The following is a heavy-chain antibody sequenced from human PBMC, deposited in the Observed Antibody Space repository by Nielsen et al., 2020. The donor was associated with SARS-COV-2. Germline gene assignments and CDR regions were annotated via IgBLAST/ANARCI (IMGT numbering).Heavy chain of an antibody. J-gene: IGHJ4*02. CDR3: ARGLRAIVVVRDY. CDR1: GYTFTDYY. Sequence: ASVKVSCKASGYTFTDYYIHWVRQAPGQGLEWMGRINPYSGGTNYAQKFQGRVTMTTDTSTTTVYMELRSLRFDDTAVYYCARGLRAIVVVRDYWGQGTLVTVSS. D-gene: IGHD2-21*01. V-gene: IGHV1-2*06. CDR2: INPYSGGT.